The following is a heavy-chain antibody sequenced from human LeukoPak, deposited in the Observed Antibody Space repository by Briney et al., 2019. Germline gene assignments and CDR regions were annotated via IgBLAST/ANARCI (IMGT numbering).Heavy chain of an antibody. CDR2: IGTSGNTI. CDR3: ARDQWLDY. V-gene: IGHV3-48*01. Sequence: GGSLRLSCAASGFTFSGYIMSWVRQAPGKGLEWVSFIGTSGNTIYYADSVKGRFTVSRDNAKNSLYLQMNNLRAEDTAVYYCARDQWLDYWGRGTLVTVSS. J-gene: IGHJ4*02. CDR1: GFTFSGYI. D-gene: IGHD6-19*01.